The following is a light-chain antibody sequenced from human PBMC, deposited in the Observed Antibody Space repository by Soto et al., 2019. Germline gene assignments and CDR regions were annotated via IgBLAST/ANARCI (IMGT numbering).Light chain of an antibody. J-gene: IGLJ1*01. Sequence: QSVLTQPPSASGAPGQSVTISCTGTTTDIGVYDVVSWYQHHPGKAPRLIIYGDVHRPSGVPDRFSGSKSGNTASLAVSGLQDADDDDYFCKSYAGSNSYVFGSGTKVTVL. V-gene: IGLV2-8*01. CDR2: GDV. CDR1: TTDIGVYDV. CDR3: KSYAGSNSYV.